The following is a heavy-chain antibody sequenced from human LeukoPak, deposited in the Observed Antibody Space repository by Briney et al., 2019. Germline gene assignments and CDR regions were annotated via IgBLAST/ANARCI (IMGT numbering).Heavy chain of an antibody. CDR2: IKGEGIEK. V-gene: IGHV3-7*01. CDR3: AKEGAYPIITYDS. CDR1: GFSLRRYW. J-gene: IGHJ5*01. Sequence: SGESLRLSCAASGFSLRRYWMNWVRQPPGKGREGVANIKGEGIEKNYVDSVKSRLSISRANALNSLYLQLDSLRAEATAVYYCAKEGAYPIITYDSWGQGALVTVSS. D-gene: IGHD3-10*01.